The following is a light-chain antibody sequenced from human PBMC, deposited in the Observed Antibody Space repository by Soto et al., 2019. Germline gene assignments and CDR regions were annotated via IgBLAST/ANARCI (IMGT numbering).Light chain of an antibody. V-gene: IGLV1-40*01. CDR1: SSNIGSGYD. CDR2: GDN. J-gene: IGLJ2*01. CDR3: QSYDTSLSAHVV. Sequence: QSVLTQPPSVSGAPGQRVTISCTGSSSNIGSGYDVHWYQQIPGTAPKLLIYGDNKRPSGVPDRFSGSRSGTSASLAITGLQAEDEADYYCQSYDTSLSAHVVFGGGTKLTVL.